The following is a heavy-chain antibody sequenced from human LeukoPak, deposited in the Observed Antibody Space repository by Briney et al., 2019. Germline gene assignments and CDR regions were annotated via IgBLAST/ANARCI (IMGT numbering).Heavy chain of an antibody. D-gene: IGHD5-18*01. Sequence: PSETLSLTCAVYGASFSGYYWSWIRQPPGKGLEWIGEINHSGSTNYNPSLKSRVTISVDTSKNQFSLKLSSVTAADTAVYYCARGARGYSYGNYFDYWGQGTLVTVSS. V-gene: IGHV4-34*01. CDR1: GASFSGYY. CDR3: ARGARGYSYGNYFDY. CDR2: INHSGST. J-gene: IGHJ4*02.